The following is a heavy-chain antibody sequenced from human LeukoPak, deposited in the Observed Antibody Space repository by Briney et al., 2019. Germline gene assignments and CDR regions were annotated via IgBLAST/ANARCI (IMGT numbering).Heavy chain of an antibody. CDR1: GGTFSSYA. J-gene: IGHJ5*02. CDR3: ARAPYSSSSGWFDP. CDR2: IIPIFGTA. D-gene: IGHD6-6*01. Sequence: GASVKVSCKAPGGTFSSYAISWVRQAPGQGLEWMGGIIPIFGTANYAQKFQGRVTITTDESTSTAYMELSSLRSEDTAVYYCARAPYSSSSGWFDPWGQGTLVTVSS. V-gene: IGHV1-69*05.